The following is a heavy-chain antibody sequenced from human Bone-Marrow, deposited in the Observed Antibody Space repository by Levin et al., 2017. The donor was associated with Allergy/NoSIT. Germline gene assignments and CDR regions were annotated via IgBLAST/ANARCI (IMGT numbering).Heavy chain of an antibody. CDR1: GFTFSNAW. V-gene: IGHV3-15*01. J-gene: IGHJ4*02. D-gene: IGHD1-20*01. Sequence: PGGSLRLSCAASGFTFSNAWMTWVRQAPGKGLEWIGRIKTETDGGTTDYAAHVKGRFTISRDDSKNTLYLQMSSLKTEDTAVYYCTPTPNWNFDYWGQGTLVTVSS. CDR2: IKTETDGGTT. CDR3: TPTPNWNFDY.